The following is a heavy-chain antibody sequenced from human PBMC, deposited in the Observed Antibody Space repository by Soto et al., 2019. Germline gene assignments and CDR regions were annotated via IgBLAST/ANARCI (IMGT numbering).Heavy chain of an antibody. Sequence: SETLSLTCTVSGGSISSYYWSWIRQPPGKGLEWIGYIYYSGSTNYNPSLKSRVTISVDTSKNQFSLKLSSVTAADTAVYYCARGASYGFWSGYYTGMYFDYWGQVNLVTVS. CDR3: ARGASYGFWSGYYTGMYFDY. D-gene: IGHD3-3*01. V-gene: IGHV4-59*01. J-gene: IGHJ4*02. CDR1: GGSISSYY. CDR2: IYYSGST.